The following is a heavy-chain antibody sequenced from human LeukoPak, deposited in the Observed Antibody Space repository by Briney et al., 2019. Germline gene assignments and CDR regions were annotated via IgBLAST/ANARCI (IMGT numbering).Heavy chain of an antibody. Sequence: GGSLRLSCTASGFAFDEHGMSWVRQVPGKGLEWVSGINWSGGSTGYADPLRGRFTISRDNAKNSLYLQMDSLRAEDTALYYCARAPITSPFYFDYWGQGTLVTVSS. CDR2: INWSGGST. V-gene: IGHV3-20*04. D-gene: IGHD2-2*01. J-gene: IGHJ4*02. CDR3: ARAPITSPFYFDY. CDR1: GFAFDEHG.